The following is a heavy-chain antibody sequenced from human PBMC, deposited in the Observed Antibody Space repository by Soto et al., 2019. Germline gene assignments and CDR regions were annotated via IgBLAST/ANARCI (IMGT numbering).Heavy chain of an antibody. D-gene: IGHD6-13*01. V-gene: IGHV5-10-1*01. CDR3: ARLEGLQQQLTL. J-gene: IGHJ4*02. Sequence: GESLKISCKGSGYRFTSYWISWVRQMPGKGLEWMGRIDPSDSYTNYSPSFQGHVTISADKSISTAYLQWSSLKASDTAIYYCARLEGLQQQLTLWGQGTLVTVSS. CDR1: GYRFTSYW. CDR2: IDPSDSYT.